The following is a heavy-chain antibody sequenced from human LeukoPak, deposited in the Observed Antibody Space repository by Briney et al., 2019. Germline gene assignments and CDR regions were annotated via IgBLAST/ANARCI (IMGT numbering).Heavy chain of an antibody. J-gene: IGHJ4*02. Sequence: GASVKVSCKASGYTFTNYYMHWVRQAPGQGLEWMGIISPSGGSTSYAQKFRGRVTMTRDTSTSTVYMELGSLRSEDTAVYYCARDKGDLQTQQLVRTDLLDYWGQGTLVTVSS. V-gene: IGHV1-46*01. D-gene: IGHD6-13*01. CDR2: ISPSGGST. CDR1: GYTFTNYY. CDR3: ARDKGDLQTQQLVRTDLLDY.